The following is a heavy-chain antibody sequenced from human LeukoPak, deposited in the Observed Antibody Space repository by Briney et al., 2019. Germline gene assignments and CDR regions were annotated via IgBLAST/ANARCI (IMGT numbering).Heavy chain of an antibody. D-gene: IGHD2-15*01. Sequence: GGSLRLSCAASGFAFSPYAMNWVRQAPGKGLEWVSFITGDSNTIYYADSMKGRFTVSRNNAENSLYMQMNSLSAEDTAVYYCARDRMGGSFDYWGQGTLVTVSS. J-gene: IGHJ4*02. CDR3: ARDRMGGSFDY. V-gene: IGHV3-48*01. CDR2: ITGDSNTI. CDR1: GFAFSPYA.